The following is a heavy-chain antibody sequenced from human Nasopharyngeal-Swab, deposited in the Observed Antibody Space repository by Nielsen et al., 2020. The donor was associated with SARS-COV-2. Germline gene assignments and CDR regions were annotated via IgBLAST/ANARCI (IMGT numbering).Heavy chain of an antibody. D-gene: IGHD5-18*01. CDR3: ARATQLWLPADY. CDR2: ISSSTTNA. Sequence: GESLKISCEASGFTFTDYYMTWIRQPPGKGLEWISYISSSTTNANSADSVRGRFTISRDNTMNSVYLQMNTLRAEDTAVYYCARATQLWLPADYWGQGTLVTVSS. V-gene: IGHV3-11*05. J-gene: IGHJ4*02. CDR1: GFTFTDYY.